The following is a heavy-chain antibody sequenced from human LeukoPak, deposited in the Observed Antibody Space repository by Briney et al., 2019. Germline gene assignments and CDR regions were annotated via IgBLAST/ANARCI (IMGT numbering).Heavy chain of an antibody. V-gene: IGHV1-69*04. CDR1: GGTFSSYA. D-gene: IGHD3-22*01. CDR3: ARESMIVVVKVSQRGAFDI. J-gene: IGHJ3*02. CDR2: IIPILGIA. Sequence: SVKVSCKASGGTFSSYAISWVRQAPGQGLEWMGRIIPILGIANYAQKFQGRVTITADKSTSTAYMELSSLRSEDTAVYYCARESMIVVVKVSQRGAFDIWGQGTMVTVSS.